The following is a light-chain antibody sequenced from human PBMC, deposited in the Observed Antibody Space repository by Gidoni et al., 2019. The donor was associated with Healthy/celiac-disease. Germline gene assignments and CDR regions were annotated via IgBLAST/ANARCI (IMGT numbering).Light chain of an antibody. V-gene: IGLV8-61*01. CDR2: STN. Sequence: QTVVTQEPSLSVSPGGTVTLTFGLSSGAVSTRYYPSWYQQTPGQAPRTLIYSTNPRSSGVPDRFSVSILGNKAALPITGAQADDESDYYCVLYIGSGIWVFGGGTKLTVL. CDR3: VLYIGSGIWV. CDR1: SGAVSTRYY. J-gene: IGLJ2*01.